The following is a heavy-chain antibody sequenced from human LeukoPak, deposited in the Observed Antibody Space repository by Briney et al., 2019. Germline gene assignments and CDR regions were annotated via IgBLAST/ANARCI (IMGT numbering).Heavy chain of an antibody. CDR3: AKRDLSGVPVAGLDY. CDR2: IGSSNSDT. CDR1: GFTFSSYG. Sequence: PGGSLRLSCAASGFTFSSYGMSWVRQAPGKGLEWVSTIGSSNSDTYYTDSVKGRFTVSRDTSKNTLFLQMNSLRAEDTAVYYCAKRDLSGVPVAGLDYWGQGTLVTVSS. J-gene: IGHJ4*02. D-gene: IGHD6-19*01. V-gene: IGHV3-23*01.